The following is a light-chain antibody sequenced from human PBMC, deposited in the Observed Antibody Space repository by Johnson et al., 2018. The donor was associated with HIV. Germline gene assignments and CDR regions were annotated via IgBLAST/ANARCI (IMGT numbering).Light chain of an antibody. Sequence: QSVLTQPPSVSAAPGQKVTISCSGSSSNIGNSYVSWYQQLPGTAPKLLIYDNNKRPSGIPDRFSGSKSGTSATLGITGLQTGDEADYYCGTWGGGFGTVTKVTVL. J-gene: IGLJ1*01. CDR3: GTWGGG. CDR1: SSNIGNSY. V-gene: IGLV1-51*01. CDR2: DNN.